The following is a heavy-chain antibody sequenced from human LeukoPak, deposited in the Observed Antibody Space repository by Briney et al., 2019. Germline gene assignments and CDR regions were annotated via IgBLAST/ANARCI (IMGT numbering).Heavy chain of an antibody. J-gene: IGHJ4*02. D-gene: IGHD5-18*01. Sequence: GGSLRLSCAASGFTFSTYAMAWVRQAPGKGLEWVSAFSNSGETHYVDSVKGRFTISRDNSKNTLYLQMNSLRAEDTAVYYCAKDNTVIQMVGRRRGPFDYWGQGTLVTVSS. V-gene: IGHV3-23*01. CDR3: AKDNTVIQMVGRRRGPFDY. CDR1: GFTFSTYA. CDR2: FSNSGET.